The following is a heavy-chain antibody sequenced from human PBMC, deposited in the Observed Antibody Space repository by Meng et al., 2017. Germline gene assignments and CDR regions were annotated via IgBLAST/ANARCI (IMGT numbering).Heavy chain of an antibody. CDR2: ISAYNGNT. V-gene: IGHV1-18*01. CDR1: GYTFTSYG. J-gene: IGHJ3*02. CDR3: ARDLGVAAAGGAFDI. Sequence: ASVKVSCKASGYTFTSYGISWVRQAPGQGLEWMGCISAYNGNTNYAQKLQGRVTMTTDTSTSTSCMELMSLRSDNTAVYCCARDLGVAAAGGAFDIWGQGTMVTVSS. D-gene: IGHD6-13*01.